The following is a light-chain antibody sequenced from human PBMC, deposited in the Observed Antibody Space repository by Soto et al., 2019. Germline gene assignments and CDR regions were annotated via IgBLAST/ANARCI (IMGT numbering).Light chain of an antibody. Sequence: LLTHSPATLSFSPGERVTLSFGASQSISSYLAWYQQKPGQASRLLIYDASNRATGIPARFSGSGSGTDFTLTISSLEPEDFATYYCQQYNSYSETFGQGTKVDIK. J-gene: IGKJ1*01. CDR3: QQYNSYSET. CDR1: QSISSY. V-gene: IGKV3-11*01. CDR2: DAS.